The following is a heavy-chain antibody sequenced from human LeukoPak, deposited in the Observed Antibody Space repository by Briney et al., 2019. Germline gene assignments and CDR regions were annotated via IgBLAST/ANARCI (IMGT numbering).Heavy chain of an antibody. Sequence: GGSLRLSCVASGFTFGSYAMSWVRQAPGKGLEWVSLISGSGGVTYYADSVKGRFTISRDNSKNTLYLQMSSLRAEDTATYYCAKEWDGSGTRLGWFDPWGQGTLVTVSS. CDR1: GFTFGSYA. CDR2: ISGSGGVT. D-gene: IGHD3-10*01. V-gene: IGHV3-23*01. CDR3: AKEWDGSGTRLGWFDP. J-gene: IGHJ5*02.